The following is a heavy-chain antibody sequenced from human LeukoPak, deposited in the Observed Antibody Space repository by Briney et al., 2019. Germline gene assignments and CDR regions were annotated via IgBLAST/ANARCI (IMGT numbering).Heavy chain of an antibody. CDR3: AREIAARPIDY. CDR2: ISSSSSYI. CDR1: GFTFSSYS. D-gene: IGHD6-6*01. Sequence: GGSLRLSCAASGFTFSSYSVNWVRQAPGKGLEWVSSISSSSSYIYYADSVKGRFTISRDNAKNSLYLQMNSLRAEDTAVYYCAREIAARPIDYWGQGTLVTVSS. J-gene: IGHJ4*02. V-gene: IGHV3-21*01.